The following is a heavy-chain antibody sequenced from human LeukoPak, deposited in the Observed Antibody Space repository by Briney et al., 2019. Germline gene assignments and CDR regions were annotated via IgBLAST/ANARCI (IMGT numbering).Heavy chain of an antibody. J-gene: IGHJ4*02. CDR1: GYTFTGYY. Sequence: ASVKVSCKTSGYTFTGYYMHWVRQAPGQGLEWMGWIEPNSGGTNYAQRFQGRVTMTRDTSISTVYMELSSLRSDDTAVYYCARERVRPGSFDYWGQGTLVTVSS. D-gene: IGHD6-6*01. CDR2: IEPNSGGT. V-gene: IGHV1-2*02. CDR3: ARERVRPGSFDY.